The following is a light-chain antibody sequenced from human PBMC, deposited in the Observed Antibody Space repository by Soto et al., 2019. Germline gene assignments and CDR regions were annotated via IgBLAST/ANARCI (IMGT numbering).Light chain of an antibody. Sequence: QSVLTQPASVSGSPGQSITISCTGTSSDVGGYNYVSWYQQHPGKAPKLMIYDVSNRPSGVSNRFSGSKSGNTASLNISGLQAEDEADYYCSSYTSISNSVVFGVGTKLTVL. CDR2: DVS. V-gene: IGLV2-14*01. J-gene: IGLJ2*01. CDR3: SSYTSISNSVV. CDR1: SSDVGGYNY.